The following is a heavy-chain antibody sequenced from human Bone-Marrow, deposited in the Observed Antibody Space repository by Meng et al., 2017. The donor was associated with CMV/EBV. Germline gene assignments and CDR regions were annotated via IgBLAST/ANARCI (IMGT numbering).Heavy chain of an antibody. CDR1: GFSFSTSGVG. CDR3: AHITPRPGWIAY. D-gene: IGHD6-6*01. V-gene: IGHV2-5*02. J-gene: IGHJ4*02. Sequence: HITWKGSGPAQAKPTQTLTLTCTFSGFSFSTSGVGVGWIRQPPGKALEWLALIYWDDYKRYSPSLKSRLTITKDTSKNQVVLTMTNMDPVDTATYYCAHITPRPGWIAYWGQGTLVTVSS. CDR2: IYWDDYK.